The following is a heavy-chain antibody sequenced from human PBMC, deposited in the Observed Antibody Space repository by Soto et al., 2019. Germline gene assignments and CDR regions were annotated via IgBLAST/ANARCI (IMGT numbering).Heavy chain of an antibody. CDR2: ISGSGGST. CDR1: GFTFSSYA. V-gene: IGHV3-23*01. D-gene: IGHD3-22*01. CDR3: AKVLITMIVVVIPDAFDI. Sequence: GGSLRLSCAASGFTFSSYAMSWVRQAQGKGLEWVSAISGSGGSTYYADSVKGRFTISRDNSKNTLYLQMNSLRAEDTAVYYCAKVLITMIVVVIPDAFDIWGQGTMVTVSS. J-gene: IGHJ3*02.